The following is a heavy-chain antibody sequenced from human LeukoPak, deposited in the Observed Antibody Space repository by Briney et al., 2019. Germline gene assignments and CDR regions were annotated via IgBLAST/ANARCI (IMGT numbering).Heavy chain of an antibody. Sequence: SETLSLTCTVSGGSITSSYWSWIRQSPGKGLEWIGYIHYTGSTNYNPSLKSRVTMLIDTSKNQFSLKLSSVTAADTAVYYCARYKVGYFDYWGQGTRVTVSS. CDR3: ARYKVGYFDY. D-gene: IGHD1-1*01. CDR2: IHYTGST. V-gene: IGHV4-59*01. CDR1: GGSITSSY. J-gene: IGHJ4*02.